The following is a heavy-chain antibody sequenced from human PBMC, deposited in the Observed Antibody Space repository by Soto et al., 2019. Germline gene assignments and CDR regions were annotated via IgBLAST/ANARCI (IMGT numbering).Heavy chain of an antibody. CDR2: IHYSGST. V-gene: IGHV4-59*08. Sequence: SETLSLTCTVSGAFVSSSYWSWIRQPPGKGLEWIGYIHYSGSTNYNPSLESRLTTSLDTSKNQFSLKLSSVTAADTAVYYCARPTYYYDSSGPPAYWGQGTLVTVSS. J-gene: IGHJ4*02. CDR3: ARPTYYYDSSGPPAY. D-gene: IGHD3-22*01. CDR1: GAFVSSSY.